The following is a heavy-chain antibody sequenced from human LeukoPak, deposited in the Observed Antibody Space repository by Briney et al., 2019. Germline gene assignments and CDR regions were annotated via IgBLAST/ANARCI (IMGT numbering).Heavy chain of an antibody. V-gene: IGHV3-48*01. D-gene: IGHD2-21*02. CDR2: ISSSSSTI. Sequence: PSETLSLTCAVSGGSISISNWWSWVRQPPGKGLEWVSYISSSSSTIYYADSVKGRFTISRDNAKNSLYLQMNSLRAEDTAVYYCARERDKGDAFDIWGQGTMVTVSS. J-gene: IGHJ3*02. CDR3: ARERDKGDAFDI. CDR1: GGSISISNW.